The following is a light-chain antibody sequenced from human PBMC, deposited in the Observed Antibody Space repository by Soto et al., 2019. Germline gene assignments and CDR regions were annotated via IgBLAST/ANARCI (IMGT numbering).Light chain of an antibody. J-gene: IGLJ2*01. Sequence: QSVLTQPPSVSAAPGQKVTISCSGSSSNIGNNYVSWYQQLPGTAPKLLIYDNNKRPSGIPDRFSGSKSGTSATLGITGLRTGDEADYYCGTWDSSLSVVFGGGTKVTVL. V-gene: IGLV1-51*01. CDR1: SSNIGNNY. CDR3: GTWDSSLSVV. CDR2: DNN.